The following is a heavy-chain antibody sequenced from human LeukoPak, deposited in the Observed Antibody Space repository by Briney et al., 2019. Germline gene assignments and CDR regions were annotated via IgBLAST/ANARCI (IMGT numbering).Heavy chain of an antibody. CDR3: AREGGGALDY. D-gene: IGHD3-10*01. Sequence: PGGSLRLSCVASGFTLSSYGIHWVRQAPGKGLEWVALIWYDGSNKYYADSVKGRFTISRDNSKNTVYLQMNSLRAEDTAVYYCAREGGGALDYWGQGTLVTVSS. V-gene: IGHV3-33*01. CDR1: GFTLSSYG. J-gene: IGHJ4*02. CDR2: IWYDGSNK.